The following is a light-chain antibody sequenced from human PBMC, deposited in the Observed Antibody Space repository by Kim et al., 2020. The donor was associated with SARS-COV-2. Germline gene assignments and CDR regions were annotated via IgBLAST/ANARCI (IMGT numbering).Light chain of an antibody. CDR1: ALPKQY. CDR3: QSADSSGTWV. Sequence: SYELTQPPSVSVSPGQTARITCSGDALPKQYAYWYQQKPGQAPVLVIYKDSERPSGIPERFSGSSSGTTVTLTISGVQAEDAADYYCQSADSSGTWVFGG. V-gene: IGLV3-25*03. CDR2: KDS. J-gene: IGLJ3*02.